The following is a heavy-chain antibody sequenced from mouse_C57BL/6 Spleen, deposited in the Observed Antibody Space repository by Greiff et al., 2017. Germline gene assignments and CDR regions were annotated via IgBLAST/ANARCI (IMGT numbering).Heavy chain of an antibody. J-gene: IGHJ2*01. Sequence: QVQLQQSGAELVRPGASLTLSCKASGYTFTDYEMHWVKRTPVHGLEWIGAIDPETGGTAYNQKFKGKAILTADKSSSTAYMELRSLTSEDSAVYYCTRGGGTMVNFDYWGQGTTLTVSS. CDR1: GYTFTDYE. V-gene: IGHV1-15*01. D-gene: IGHD2-1*01. CDR3: TRGGGTMVNFDY. CDR2: IDPETGGT.